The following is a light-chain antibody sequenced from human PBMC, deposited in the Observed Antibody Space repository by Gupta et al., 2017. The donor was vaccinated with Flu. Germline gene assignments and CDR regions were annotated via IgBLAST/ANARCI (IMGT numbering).Light chain of an antibody. CDR2: KNN. CDR1: SSNIGSNY. Sequence: VTSSCSGSSSNIGSNYVYWYQQLPGTAPKLLIYKNNQRPSGVPDRFAGSKSDTSASLAISGLRSEDEADYYCAAWDDSLTGHVVFGGGTKLTVL. J-gene: IGLJ2*01. V-gene: IGLV1-47*01. CDR3: AAWDDSLTGHVV.